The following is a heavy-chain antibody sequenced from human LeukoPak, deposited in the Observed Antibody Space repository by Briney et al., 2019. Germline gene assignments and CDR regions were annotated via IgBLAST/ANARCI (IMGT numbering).Heavy chain of an antibody. CDR2: INHSGST. D-gene: IGHD6-19*01. J-gene: IGHJ5*02. V-gene: IGHV4-34*01. CDR3: ARAAVAGTGFWFDP. Sequence: GSLRLSCAASGFTFRHYEMTWVRQAPGKGLEWIGEINHSGSTNYNPSLKSRVTISVDTSKNQFSLKLSSVTAADTAVYYCARAAVAGTGFWFDPWGQGTLVTVSS. CDR1: GFTFRHYE.